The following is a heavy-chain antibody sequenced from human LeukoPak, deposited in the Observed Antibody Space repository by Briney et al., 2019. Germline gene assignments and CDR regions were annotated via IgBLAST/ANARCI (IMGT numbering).Heavy chain of an antibody. V-gene: IGHV4-34*01. CDR2: INHSGST. J-gene: IGHJ4*02. CDR3: ARHRSSGWYNQRPGGPFDY. D-gene: IGHD6-19*01. CDR1: GGSFSGYY. Sequence: PSETLSLTCAVYGGSFSGYYWSWIRQPAGKGLEWIGEINHSGSTNYNPSLKSRVTISVDTSKNQSSLKLSSVTAADTAVYYCARHRSSGWYNQRPGGPFDYWGQGTLVTVSS.